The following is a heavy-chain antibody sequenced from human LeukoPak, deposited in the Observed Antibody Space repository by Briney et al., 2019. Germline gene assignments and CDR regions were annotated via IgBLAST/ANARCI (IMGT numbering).Heavy chain of an antibody. CDR3: ARVEYQLSQNWFDP. CDR2: ISAYNGNI. D-gene: IGHD2-2*01. J-gene: IGHJ5*02. V-gene: IGHV1-18*01. CDR1: GYTFTSYG. Sequence: ASVKVSCKASGYTFTSYGISWVRQAPGRGLEWMGWISAYNGNINYAQKLQGRVTMTTDTSTSTAYMELRSLRSDDTAVYYCARVEYQLSQNWFDPWGQGTLVTVSS.